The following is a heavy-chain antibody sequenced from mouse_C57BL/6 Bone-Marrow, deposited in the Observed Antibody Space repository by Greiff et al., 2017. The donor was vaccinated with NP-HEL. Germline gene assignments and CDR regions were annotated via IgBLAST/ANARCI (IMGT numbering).Heavy chain of an antibody. CDR1: GYTFTSYW. CDR3: ESDDDYGSGSAY. J-gene: IGHJ3*01. Sequence: VQLHQPGEEMVRPGTSVKLSCKASGYTFTSYWMHWVKQRPGQGLEWIGVIDPSDSYTNYNQKFKGKATLTVDTSSSTAYMQLSSLTSEDSAVYYCESDDDYGSGSAYWGQGTLVTVSA. CDR2: IDPSDSYT. D-gene: IGHD1-1*01. V-gene: IGHV1-59*01.